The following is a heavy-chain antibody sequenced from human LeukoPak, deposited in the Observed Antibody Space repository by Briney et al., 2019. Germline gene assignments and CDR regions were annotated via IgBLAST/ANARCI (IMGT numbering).Heavy chain of an antibody. Sequence: GGSLRLSCAASGFTFSSYNMNWVRQAPGKGPEWVSCISSSSGTIYYADSVKGRFTISRDNGKNSLYLQMNSLRAEDTAVYYCAREAGAMVRGVRFDYWGQGALSPSPQ. V-gene: IGHV3-48*01. D-gene: IGHD3-10*01. J-gene: IGHJ4*02. CDR2: ISSSSGTI. CDR3: AREAGAMVRGVRFDY. CDR1: GFTFSSYN.